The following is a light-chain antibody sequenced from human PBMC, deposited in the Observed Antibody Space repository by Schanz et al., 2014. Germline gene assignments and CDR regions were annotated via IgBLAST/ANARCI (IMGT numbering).Light chain of an antibody. CDR1: QSVSTTH. V-gene: IGKV3-20*01. CDR3: QKYSSALWT. Sequence: EILLTQSPGTLSLSPGERATLSCRASQSVSTTHLAWYQQKPGQAPRLLIYGASIRATGIPDRFSGSGSGTEFTLAISSLQPDDVASYYCQKYSSALWTFGQGTKVEIK. CDR2: GAS. J-gene: IGKJ1*01.